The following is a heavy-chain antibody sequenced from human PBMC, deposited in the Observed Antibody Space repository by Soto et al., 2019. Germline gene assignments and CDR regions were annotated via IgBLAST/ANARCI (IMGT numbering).Heavy chain of an antibody. Sequence: GGSLRLSCAASGFTFDDYAMHWVRQAPGKGLEWVSGISWNSGSIGYADSVKGRFTISRDNAKNSLYLQMNSLRAEDTALYYCAKDAGNSLYYFDYWGQGTLVTVSS. V-gene: IGHV3-9*01. CDR2: ISWNSGSI. CDR1: GFTFDDYA. J-gene: IGHJ4*02. CDR3: AKDAGNSLYYFDY.